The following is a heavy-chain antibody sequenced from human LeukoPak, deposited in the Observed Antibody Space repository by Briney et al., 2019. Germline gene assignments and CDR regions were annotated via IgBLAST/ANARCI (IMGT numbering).Heavy chain of an antibody. V-gene: IGHV3-64*01. CDR2: ISSNGGST. J-gene: IGHJ4*02. Sequence: PGGSLRLSCAASGFTFSSYAMHWVRQAPGKGLEYVSAISSNGGSTYYVNSVKGRFTISRDNSKNTLYLQMGSLRTEDMAVYYRARGSGYCSSTGCYTSYDFDYWGQGTLVTVSS. D-gene: IGHD2-2*01. CDR3: ARGSGYCSSTGCYTSYDFDY. CDR1: GFTFSSYA.